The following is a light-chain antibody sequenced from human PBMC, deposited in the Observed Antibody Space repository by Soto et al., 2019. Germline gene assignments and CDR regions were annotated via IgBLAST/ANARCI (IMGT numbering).Light chain of an antibody. Sequence: DIPMTQSPSSLSASIGDRVTITCRASQSISSYLNWFQQKPGEAPKLLIQAASSLQSGVPSRFSGSGSGTDFTLTIKSLQPEDFAVYYCQQSYSAPVTFGQGTKL. CDR2: AAS. V-gene: IGKV1-39*01. J-gene: IGKJ2*01. CDR1: QSISSY. CDR3: QQSYSAPVT.